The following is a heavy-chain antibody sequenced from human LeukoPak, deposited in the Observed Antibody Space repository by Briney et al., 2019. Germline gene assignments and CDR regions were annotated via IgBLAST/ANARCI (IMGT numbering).Heavy chain of an antibody. J-gene: IGHJ5*02. CDR1: GYTFTSYD. CDR3: ARGRSIAARPYNWFDP. Sequence: ASVKVSCKASGYTFTSYDINWVRQATGQGLEWMGWMNPNSGNTGYAQKFQGRVTMTRNTSISTAYMELSSLRSEDTAVYYCARGRSIAARPYNWFDPWGQGTLVTVYS. D-gene: IGHD6-6*01. V-gene: IGHV1-8*01. CDR2: MNPNSGNT.